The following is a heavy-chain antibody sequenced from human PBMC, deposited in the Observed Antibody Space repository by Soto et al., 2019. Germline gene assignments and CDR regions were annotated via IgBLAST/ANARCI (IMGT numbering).Heavy chain of an antibody. CDR3: AKEGVRVLRYFVWLLPAHYYYVMDV. J-gene: IGHJ6*02. V-gene: IGHV3-30*18. CDR1: GFTFSSYG. Sequence: GGSLRLSCAASGFTFSSYGMHWVRQAPGKGLEWVAVISYDGSNKYYADSVKGRFTISRDNSKNTLYLQMNSLRAEDTAVYYCAKEGVRVLRYFVWLLPAHYYYVMDVCDQGTSVPVSS. CDR2: ISYDGSNK. D-gene: IGHD3-9*01.